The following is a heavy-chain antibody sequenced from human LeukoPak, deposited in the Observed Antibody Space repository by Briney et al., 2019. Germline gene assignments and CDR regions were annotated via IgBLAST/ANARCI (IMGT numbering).Heavy chain of an antibody. V-gene: IGHV1-69*05. J-gene: IGHJ6*03. D-gene: IGHD5-12*01. CDR3: ARGATNYYYYYMDV. CDR2: IIPIFGTA. CDR1: GGTFSSYA. Sequence: GASVKVSCKVSGGTFSSYAISWVRQAPGQGLEWMGGIIPIFGTANYAQKFQGRVTITTDESTSTAYMELSSLRSEDTAVYYCARGATNYYYYYMDVWGKGTTVTVSS.